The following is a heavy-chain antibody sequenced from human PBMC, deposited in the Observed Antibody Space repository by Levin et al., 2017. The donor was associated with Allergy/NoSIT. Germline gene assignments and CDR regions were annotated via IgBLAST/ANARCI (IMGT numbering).Heavy chain of an antibody. J-gene: IGHJ5*02. D-gene: IGHD6-13*01. V-gene: IGHV3-23*01. CDR3: TKDASSSWYQGRRFDP. CDR2: ISDGGDST. Sequence: PGESLKISCAASGFTFSSYAMSWVRQAPGKGLEWVSAISDGGDSTYYADSVKGRFTISRDNSKTTLYLQMNSLRVEDTAVYYCTKDASSSWYQGRRFDPWGQGTLVTVSS. CDR1: GFTFSSYA.